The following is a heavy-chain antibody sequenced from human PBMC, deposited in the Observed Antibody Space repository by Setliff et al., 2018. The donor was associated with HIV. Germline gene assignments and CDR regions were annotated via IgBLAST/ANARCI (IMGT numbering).Heavy chain of an antibody. CDR1: GFTFSNYW. CDR2: INQDGSEK. D-gene: IGHD6-13*01. J-gene: IGHJ1*01. Sequence: LRLSCAASGFTFSNYWMSWVRQAPGKGLEWVAHINQDGSEKNHVDSAKGRFTISRDNARNLVYLQMNSLKGDDTAVYYCARDSSSWSWAEYFQFWGQGTPVTVSS. CDR3: ARDSSSWSWAEYFQF. V-gene: IGHV3-7*03.